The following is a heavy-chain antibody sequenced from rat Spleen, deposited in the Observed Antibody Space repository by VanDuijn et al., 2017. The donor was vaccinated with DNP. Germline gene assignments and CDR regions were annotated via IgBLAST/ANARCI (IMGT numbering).Heavy chain of an antibody. J-gene: IGHJ4*01. CDR2: ISYDGSST. D-gene: IGHD3-1*01. CDR1: GFTFSDYN. V-gene: IGHV5-7*01. CDR3: ARIARYVMDA. Sequence: EVQLVESGGGLVQPGRSLKLSCAASGFTFSDYNMAWVRQAPTKGLEWVATISYDGSSTYYRDSVKGRFTISRDNAKSTLYLQMDSLRSEDTATYYCARIARYVMDAWGQGASVTVSS.